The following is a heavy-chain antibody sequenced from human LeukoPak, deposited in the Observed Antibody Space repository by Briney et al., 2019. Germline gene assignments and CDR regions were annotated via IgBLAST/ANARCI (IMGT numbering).Heavy chain of an antibody. CDR2: INHSGST. D-gene: IGHD2-8*01. CDR1: GGSFSGYY. Sequence: SETVSLTCAVYGGSFSGYYWSWIRQPPGKGLEWIGEINHSGSTNYNPSLKSRVTISVDTSKNQFSLKLSSVTAADTAVYYCARAHLYCTNGVCYPLYYYYYGMDVWGQGTTVTVSS. J-gene: IGHJ6*02. CDR3: ARAHLYCTNGVCYPLYYYYYGMDV. V-gene: IGHV4-34*01.